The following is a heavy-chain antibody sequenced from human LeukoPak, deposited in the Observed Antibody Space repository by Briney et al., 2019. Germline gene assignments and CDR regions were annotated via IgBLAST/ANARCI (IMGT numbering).Heavy chain of an antibody. V-gene: IGHV3-20*04. Sequence: GGTLRLSCAASGFTFDDYGMSWVRQAPGKGLEWVSGINWNGGSTGYADSVKGRFTISRDNAKYALYLQMNSLRAEDMAVYYCAKGTITMIVVVIMNYWGQGTLVTVSS. CDR2: INWNGGST. CDR1: GFTFDDYG. D-gene: IGHD3-22*01. CDR3: AKGTITMIVVVIMNY. J-gene: IGHJ4*02.